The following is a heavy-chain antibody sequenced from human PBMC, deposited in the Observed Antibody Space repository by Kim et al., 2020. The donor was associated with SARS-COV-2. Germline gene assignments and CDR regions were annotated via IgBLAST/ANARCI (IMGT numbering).Heavy chain of an antibody. J-gene: IGHJ3*02. CDR2: ISGSGGST. V-gene: IGHV3-23*01. CDR1: GFTFSSYA. Sequence: GGSLRLSGAASGFTFSSYAMSWVRQAPGKGLEWVSAISGSGGSTYYADSVKGRFTISRDNSKNTLYLQMNSLRAEDTAVYYCAKDLSYCGGDCYSDAFDIWGQGTMVTVSS. CDR3: AKDLSYCGGDCYSDAFDI. D-gene: IGHD2-21*02.